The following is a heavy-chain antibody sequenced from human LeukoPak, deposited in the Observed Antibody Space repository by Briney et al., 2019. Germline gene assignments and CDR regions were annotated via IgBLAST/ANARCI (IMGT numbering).Heavy chain of an antibody. CDR1: GYTFTSYG. V-gene: IGHV1-69*05. CDR2: IIPIFGTA. Sequence: PGASVKVSCKASGYTFTSYGISWVRQAPGQGLEWMGGIIPIFGTANYAQKFQGRVTITTDESTSTAYMELSSLRSEDTAVYYCASHYYDFWSGFDYWGQGTLVTVSS. J-gene: IGHJ4*02. D-gene: IGHD3-3*01. CDR3: ASHYYDFWSGFDY.